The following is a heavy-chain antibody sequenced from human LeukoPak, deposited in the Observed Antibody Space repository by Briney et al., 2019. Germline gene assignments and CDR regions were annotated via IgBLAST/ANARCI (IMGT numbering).Heavy chain of an antibody. D-gene: IGHD2-15*01. J-gene: IGHJ4*02. CDR1: GFTFSSSS. Sequence: GGSLRLSCAASGFTFSSSSMNWVRQAPGKGLEWVSVIYSGGTTYYADSVKGRFTISRHIYKNTLYFQMNSLTAEDTAVYYCAGGGALDYWGQGTLVTVSS. CDR2: IYSGGTT. V-gene: IGHV3-53*04. CDR3: AGGGALDY.